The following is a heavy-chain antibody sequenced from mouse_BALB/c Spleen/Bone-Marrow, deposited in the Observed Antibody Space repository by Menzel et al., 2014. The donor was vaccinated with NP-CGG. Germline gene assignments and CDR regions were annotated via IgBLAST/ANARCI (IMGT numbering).Heavy chain of an antibody. Sequence: EVKLMESGGGLVKPGGSLKLSCAASGFTFSSYAMSWVRQTPEKRLEWVASISSGGSTYYPDSVKGRFTISRDNARNILYLQMSSLRSEDTAMYCCAREGGTTAHYYAMDCWGQGTSVTVSS. CDR2: ISSGGST. CDR1: GFTFSSYA. V-gene: IGHV5-6-5*01. CDR3: AREGGTTAHYYAMDC. D-gene: IGHD1-2*01. J-gene: IGHJ4*01.